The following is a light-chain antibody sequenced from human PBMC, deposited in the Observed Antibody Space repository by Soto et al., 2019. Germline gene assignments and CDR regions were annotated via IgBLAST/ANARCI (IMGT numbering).Light chain of an antibody. J-gene: IGKJ4*01. CDR1: QSVSSN. CDR2: EAS. CDR3: QQYTNWPPLT. Sequence: EIVMTQSPATLSVSPGERVTLSCRASQSVSSNLAWYQQKPGQAPRVLIYEASTRATGIPARFSGSGSGTEFTLTISSLQCEDFAIYYCQQYTNWPPLTFGGGTKVEIK. V-gene: IGKV3-15*01.